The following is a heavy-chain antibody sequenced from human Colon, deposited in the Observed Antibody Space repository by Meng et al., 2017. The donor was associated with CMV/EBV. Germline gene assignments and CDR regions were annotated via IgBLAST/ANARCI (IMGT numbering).Heavy chain of an antibody. J-gene: IGHJ4*02. V-gene: IGHV1-2*02. CDR1: GFTFTGHY. Sequence: QLVRSGAEWKEPEASVKVSCTASGFTFTGHYMHWGRQAPGQGLEWMGWIDANSGGTNYAQKFQGRLTMTRDTSISTVYMELNRLRSDDTAVYFCARDGIRGVFFFDYWGQGTLVTVSS. CDR3: ARDGIRGVFFFDY. D-gene: IGHD1-14*01. CDR2: IDANSGGT.